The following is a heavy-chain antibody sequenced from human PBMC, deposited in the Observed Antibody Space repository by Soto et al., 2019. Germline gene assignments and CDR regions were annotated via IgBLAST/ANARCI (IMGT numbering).Heavy chain of an antibody. CDR1: EFIVSSNY. Sequence: GGSLRLSCSASEFIVSSNYMNWVRQAPGKGLECVSTIYGSGSTCYADSVKGRFTISRDNSKNTLYLQMNSLRAEDTAVYYCAGRVGATNYGMDVWGHGTTVTVSS. V-gene: IGHV3-53*01. CDR3: AGRVGATNYGMDV. D-gene: IGHD1-26*01. J-gene: IGHJ6*02. CDR2: IYGSGST.